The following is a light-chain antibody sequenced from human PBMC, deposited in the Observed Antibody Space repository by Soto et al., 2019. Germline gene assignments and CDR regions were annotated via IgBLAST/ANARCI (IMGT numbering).Light chain of an antibody. V-gene: IGLV2-14*01. J-gene: IGLJ3*02. Sequence: QSVLSQPASVSGSPGQSITISCTGTGSDVGGYNYVSWHQQHPGRAPKLMIYEVSNRPSGVSYRFSGSKSGNTASLTISGLQAEDEADYYCSSYTSSTTWVFGGGTKLTVL. CDR1: GSDVGGYNY. CDR3: SSYTSSTTWV. CDR2: EVS.